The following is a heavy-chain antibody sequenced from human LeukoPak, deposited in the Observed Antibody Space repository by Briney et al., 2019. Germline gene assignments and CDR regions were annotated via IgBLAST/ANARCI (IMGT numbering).Heavy chain of an antibody. CDR1: GYTFTSYG. J-gene: IGHJ4*02. CDR2: ISAYNGNT. D-gene: IGHD3-16*02. CDR3: ARVMITFGGVIVRPPDY. V-gene: IGHV1-18*04. Sequence: ASVKVSCKASGYTFTSYGISWVRQAPGQGLEWMGWISAYNGNTNYAQKLQGRVTMTTDTSTSTAYMELRSLRSDDTAVYYCARVMITFGGVIVRPPDYWGQGTLVTVS.